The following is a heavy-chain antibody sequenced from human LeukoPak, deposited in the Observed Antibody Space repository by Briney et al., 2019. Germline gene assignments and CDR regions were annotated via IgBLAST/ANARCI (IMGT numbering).Heavy chain of an antibody. CDR2: ISYSGST. CDR3: ASVPYYYDSSGYYPGAY. CDR1: DGSISSSSFY. J-gene: IGHJ4*02. V-gene: IGHV4-39*01. Sequence: PSETLSLTCTVSDGSISSSSFYWGWIRQPPGKGLEWIGSISYSGSTYYNPSLKSRLTISVDTSKSQFSLKLSSVTAADTAVYYCASVPYYYDSSGYYPGAYWGQGTLVTVSS. D-gene: IGHD3-22*01.